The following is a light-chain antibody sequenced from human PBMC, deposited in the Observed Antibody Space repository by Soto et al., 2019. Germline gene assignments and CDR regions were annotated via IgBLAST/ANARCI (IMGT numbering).Light chain of an antibody. Sequence: EIVLTQSPGTLSLSPGERATLSCRASESVSSTYLAWYQQKPGQSPRLLIYGASSRATGIPDRFSGSESGTDFTLTISSLEPEDFAVYYCQQYRDSPITFGGGTKVEIK. CDR1: ESVSSTY. V-gene: IGKV3-20*01. CDR2: GAS. CDR3: QQYRDSPIT. J-gene: IGKJ4*01.